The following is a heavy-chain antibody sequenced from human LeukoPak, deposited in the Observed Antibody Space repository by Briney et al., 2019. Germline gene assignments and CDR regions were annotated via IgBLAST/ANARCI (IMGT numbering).Heavy chain of an antibody. J-gene: IGHJ4*02. Sequence: GSGGSTYYADSVKGRFTISRDNSKNTLYLQMYSLRAEDTAVYYCAKVEGDPKASVYWGQGALVTVSS. CDR3: AKVEGDPKASVY. D-gene: IGHD1-1*01. CDR2: GSGGST. V-gene: IGHV3-23*01.